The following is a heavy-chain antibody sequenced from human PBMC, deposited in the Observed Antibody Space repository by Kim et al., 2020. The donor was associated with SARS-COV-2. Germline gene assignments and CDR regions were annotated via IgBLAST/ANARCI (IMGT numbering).Heavy chain of an antibody. D-gene: IGHD6-19*01. J-gene: IGHJ4*02. Sequence: ASVKVSCKASGYTFTSYYMHWVRQAPGQGLEWMGIINPSGGSTSYAQKFQGRVTMTRDTSTSTVYMELSSLRSEDTAVYYCARADSSGPNLGVFVYWGQGTLVTVSS. CDR3: ARADSSGPNLGVFVY. CDR2: INPSGGST. CDR1: GYTFTSYY. V-gene: IGHV1-46*01.